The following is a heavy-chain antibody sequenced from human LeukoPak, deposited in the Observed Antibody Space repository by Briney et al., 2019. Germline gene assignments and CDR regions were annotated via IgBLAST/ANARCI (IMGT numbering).Heavy chain of an antibody. D-gene: IGHD5-12*01. Sequence: SETLSLTCTVSGGSISSYYWSWIRQPPGKGLEWIGYVYYSGSTNYNPSLKSRVTISVDTSKNQFSLKLSSVTAADTAVYYCARVIGYSGYDAFDYWGQGTLVTVSS. CDR3: ARVIGYSGYDAFDY. CDR2: VYYSGST. CDR1: GGSISSYY. J-gene: IGHJ4*02. V-gene: IGHV4-59*01.